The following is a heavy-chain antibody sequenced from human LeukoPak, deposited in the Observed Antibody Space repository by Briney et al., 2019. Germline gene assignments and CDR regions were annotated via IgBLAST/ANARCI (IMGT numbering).Heavy chain of an antibody. Sequence: GGSLRLSCAASGFTFSSYSMNWVRQAPGKGLEWVSFISSSSSYIYYADSVKGRFTISRDNAKNSLYLQMNSLRAEDTAVYYCASSLVWVPAADDYWGQGTLVTVSS. D-gene: IGHD2-2*01. J-gene: IGHJ4*02. CDR3: ASSLVWVPAADDY. CDR1: GFTFSSYS. CDR2: ISSSSSYI. V-gene: IGHV3-21*01.